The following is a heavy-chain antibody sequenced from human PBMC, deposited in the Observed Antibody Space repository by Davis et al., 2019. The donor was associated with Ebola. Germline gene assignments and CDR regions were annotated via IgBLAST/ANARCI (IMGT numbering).Heavy chain of an antibody. CDR2: IRSKANSYAT. CDR3: AKGALGGRCSSTSCYGYGNYYYYGMDV. J-gene: IGHJ6*02. V-gene: IGHV3-73*01. Sequence: GGSLRLSCAASGFTFSGSAMHWVRQASGKGLEWVGRIRSKANSYATAYAASVKGRFTISRDDSKNTAYLQMNSLRAEDTAVYYCAKGALGGRCSSTSCYGYGNYYYYGMDVWGQGTTVTVSS. D-gene: IGHD2-2*01. CDR1: GFTFSGSA.